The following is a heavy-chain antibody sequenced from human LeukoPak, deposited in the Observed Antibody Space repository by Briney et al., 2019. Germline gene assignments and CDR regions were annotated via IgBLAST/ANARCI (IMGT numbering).Heavy chain of an antibody. V-gene: IGHV3-15*01. D-gene: IGHD3-10*01. J-gene: IGHJ5*02. Sequence: GGSLRLSCAGSGLTFSSVYMSWVRQAPGKGLEWVGRIRSKTDGGTTDFPAPMRDRFSISRDDSKNTLYLQMNSLKTEDTAVYYCTHYGSGSYLTWGQGTLVTVSS. CDR3: THYGSGSYLT. CDR1: GLTFSSVY. CDR2: IRSKTDGGTT.